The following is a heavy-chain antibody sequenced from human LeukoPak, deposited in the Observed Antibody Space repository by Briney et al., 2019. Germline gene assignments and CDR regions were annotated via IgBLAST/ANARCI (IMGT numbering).Heavy chain of an antibody. CDR1: GGSFSGYY. CDR2: IIHSGST. Sequence: SETLSLTCAVYGGSFSGYYWSWIRQPPGKGLEWIGEIIHSGSTNYNPSLKSRVTISVDTSKNQFSLKLSSVTAADTAMYYCARLGPYYYEAKDVWGKGTTVTISS. D-gene: IGHD3-22*01. CDR3: ARLGPYYYEAKDV. V-gene: IGHV4-34*12. J-gene: IGHJ6*03.